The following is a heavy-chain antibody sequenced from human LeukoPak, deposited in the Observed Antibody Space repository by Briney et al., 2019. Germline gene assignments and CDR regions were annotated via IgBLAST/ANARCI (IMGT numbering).Heavy chain of an antibody. V-gene: IGHV4-30-4*01. CDR2: IYYSGST. Sequence: SETLSLTCSVSGGSISSISYYWSWIRQPPGKGLEWIGYIYYSGSTYYNPSLKSRVTISVDTSKNQFSLKLSSVTAADTAVYYCARRLGIAAAGTGFDYWGQGTLVTVSS. J-gene: IGHJ4*02. CDR3: ARRLGIAAAGTGFDY. D-gene: IGHD6-13*01. CDR1: GGSISSISYY.